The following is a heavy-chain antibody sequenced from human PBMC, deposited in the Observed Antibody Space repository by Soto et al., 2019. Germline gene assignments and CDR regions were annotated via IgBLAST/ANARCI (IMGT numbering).Heavy chain of an antibody. CDR3: ALSHPLDWNPPGGFDY. CDR2: IYWDDDK. CDR1: GFSLSTSGVG. V-gene: IGHV2-5*02. Sequence: SGPTLVNPTQTLTLTCTFSGFSLSTSGVGVGWIRQPPGKALEWLALIYWDDDKRYSPSLKSRLTITKDTSKNQVVLTMTNMDPVDTATYYCALSHPLDWNPPGGFDYWGQGTLVTVSS. J-gene: IGHJ4*02. D-gene: IGHD1-1*01.